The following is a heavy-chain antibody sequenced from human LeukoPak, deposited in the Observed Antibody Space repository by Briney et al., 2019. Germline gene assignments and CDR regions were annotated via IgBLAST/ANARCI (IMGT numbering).Heavy chain of an antibody. CDR3: AKDIAQGYTFGSIEQDY. CDR2: ISESGSGT. CDR1: GLTFSRYA. Sequence: GGSLRLTCAVSGLTFSRYAMSWVRQAPGKGLEWVSAISESGSGTYYADSVKGRFTISRDNSKDTLSLQMNSLRAEDTAVYYCAKDIAQGYTFGSIEQDYWGQGTLVTVSS. J-gene: IGHJ4*02. V-gene: IGHV3-23*01. D-gene: IGHD5-18*01.